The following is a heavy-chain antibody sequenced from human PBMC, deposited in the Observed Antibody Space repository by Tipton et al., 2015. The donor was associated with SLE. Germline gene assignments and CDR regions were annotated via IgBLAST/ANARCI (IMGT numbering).Heavy chain of an antibody. CDR1: GGSINSYY. CDR2: IYTSGST. D-gene: IGHD6-13*01. V-gene: IGHV4-4*08. J-gene: IGHJ3*02. Sequence: TLSLTCTVSGGSINSYYWSWIRQPPGKGLEWIGYIYTSGSTNYNPSLKSRVTISVDTSKNQFSLKLSSVTAADTAVYYCARRGGIGAFDIWGQGTMVTVSS. CDR3: ARRGGIGAFDI.